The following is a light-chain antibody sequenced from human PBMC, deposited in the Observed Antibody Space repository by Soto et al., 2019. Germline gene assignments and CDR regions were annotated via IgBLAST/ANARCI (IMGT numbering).Light chain of an antibody. CDR1: QSLNSNF. J-gene: IGKJ1*01. V-gene: IGKV3-20*01. CDR2: GVS. Sequence: ETVLTQSPGTLSLSPGERGTLSCRASQSLNSNFLAWYQQKPGQAPRLLIYGVSNRATGIPDRFSGSGSGTDFTLTISRLEPEDFAVYYCQQYGSSIKTFGQGTKVDIK. CDR3: QQYGSSIKT.